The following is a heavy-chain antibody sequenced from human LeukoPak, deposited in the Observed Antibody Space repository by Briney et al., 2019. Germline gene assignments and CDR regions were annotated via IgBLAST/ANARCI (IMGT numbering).Heavy chain of an antibody. D-gene: IGHD3-22*01. CDR2: IKQDGSEK. J-gene: IGHJ4*02. V-gene: IGHV3-7*04. CDR1: GFTFTSYW. Sequence: QPGGSLRLSCAASGFTFTSYWMSWVRQAPGKGLEWVANIKQDGSEKYYVDSVKGRFTISRDNTKNSLYLQMNSLRAEDTAVYYCARDQYYYDSSGYYYYFDYWGRGTLVTVSS. CDR3: ARDQYYYDSSGYYYYFDY.